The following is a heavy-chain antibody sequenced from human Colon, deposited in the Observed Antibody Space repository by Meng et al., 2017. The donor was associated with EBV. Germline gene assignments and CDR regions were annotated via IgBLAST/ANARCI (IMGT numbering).Heavy chain of an antibody. CDR3: ARGKQDAWELLAY. Sequence: QVQRQGSGPGLVKPSGTLSLTCGVSGVSISSNIRRTWVRQPPGKGLEWIGDIDDSGSTNYNPSLNSRISISLDKSKNHFSLKVNSVTAADTAVYYCARGKQDAWELLAYWGQGALVTVSS. CDR2: IDDSGST. D-gene: IGHD1-26*01. V-gene: IGHV4-4*02. J-gene: IGHJ4*02. CDR1: GVSISSNIR.